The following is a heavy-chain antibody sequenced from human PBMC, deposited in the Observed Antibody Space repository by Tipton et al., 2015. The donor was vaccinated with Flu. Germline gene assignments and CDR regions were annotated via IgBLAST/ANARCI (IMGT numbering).Heavy chain of an antibody. CDR2: IWYDGSNK. D-gene: IGHD7-27*01. Sequence: SLRLSCAASGFIFSTYGMHWVRQAPGKGLEWVAVIWYDGSNKYYADSVKGRFTISRDNSKNTVYLQMNSLRAEDTAVYYCATLTGDDYWGQGTLATVSS. V-gene: IGHV3-33*01. CDR3: ATLTGDDY. J-gene: IGHJ4*02. CDR1: GFIFSTYG.